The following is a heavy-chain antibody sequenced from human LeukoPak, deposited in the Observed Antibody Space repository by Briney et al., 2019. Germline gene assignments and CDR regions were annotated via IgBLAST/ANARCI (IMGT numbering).Heavy chain of an antibody. CDR1: GGSISTYY. CDR3: ARAGGSYSFDY. CDR2: IDYSGTA. Sequence: PSGTLSLTCTVSGGSISTYYWNWLRQPPGKGLEWIGYIDYSGTANINPSLKSRGTLSIDTSRNQFSLKLDSVTAADTAVYYCARAGGSYSFDYWGQGSRVSVSS. D-gene: IGHD1-26*01. V-gene: IGHV4-59*01. J-gene: IGHJ4*02.